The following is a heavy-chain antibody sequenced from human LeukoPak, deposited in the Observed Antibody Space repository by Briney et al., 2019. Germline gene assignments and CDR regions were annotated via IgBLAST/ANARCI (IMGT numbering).Heavy chain of an antibody. D-gene: IGHD6-13*01. V-gene: IGHV3-23*01. CDR1: GFTFSSYA. J-gene: IGHJ1*01. CDR3: AKDPLEQLSTIYFQN. Sequence: PGGSLRLSCAASGFTFSSYAMAWVRQAPGKGLEWVSTILNNGDNTYYADSVKGRFTISRDNSQNTLYLQMNSLRAEDTAVYYCAKDPLEQLSTIYFQNWGQGTLVTVSS. CDR2: ILNNGDNT.